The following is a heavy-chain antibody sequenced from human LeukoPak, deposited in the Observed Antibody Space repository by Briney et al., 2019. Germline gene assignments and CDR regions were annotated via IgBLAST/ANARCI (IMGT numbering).Heavy chain of an antibody. CDR2: ISGSSSYI. J-gene: IGHJ4*02. Sequence: GGSLRLSCAASGFTFSSYSMNWVRQAPGKGLEWVSSISGSSSYIYYADSVKGRFTISRDNAKNSLYLQMNSLRAEDTAVYYCARDNRCSGGSCYPCFDYWGQGTLVTVSS. V-gene: IGHV3-21*01. CDR3: ARDNRCSGGSCYPCFDY. CDR1: GFTFSSYS. D-gene: IGHD2-15*01.